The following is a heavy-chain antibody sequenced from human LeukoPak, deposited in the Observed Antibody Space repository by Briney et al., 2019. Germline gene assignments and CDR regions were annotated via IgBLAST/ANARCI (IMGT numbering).Heavy chain of an antibody. CDR3: ATIYGDYVRAFDI. J-gene: IGHJ3*02. D-gene: IGHD4-17*01. CDR2: FDPEDGET. V-gene: IGHV1-24*01. CDR1: GCTLTELF. Sequence: GASVKVSCMVSGCTLTELFMHWVRPAPGRGVEWVGGFDPEDGETIYVQKFQGRVTMTEDTSTDTAYMELSSLRSEDTAVYYCATIYGDYVRAFDIWGQGTMVTVSS.